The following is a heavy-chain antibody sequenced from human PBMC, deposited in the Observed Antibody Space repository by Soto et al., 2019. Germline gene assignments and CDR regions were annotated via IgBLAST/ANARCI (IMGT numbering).Heavy chain of an antibody. CDR2: IYYSGST. V-gene: IGHV4-59*01. D-gene: IGHD6-19*01. CDR1: GGSISSYY. CDR3: ARDTSSNGWYYFDY. J-gene: IGHJ4*02. Sequence: SETLSLTCTVSGGSISSYYWSWIRQPPGKGLEWIGYIYYSGSTSYNPSLKSRVTISVDTSKNQFSLKLSSVTAADTALYYCARDTSSNGWYYFDYWGQGTLVTVSS.